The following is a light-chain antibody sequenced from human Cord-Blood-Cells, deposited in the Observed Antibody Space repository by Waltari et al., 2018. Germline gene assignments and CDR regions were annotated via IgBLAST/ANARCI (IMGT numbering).Light chain of an antibody. CDR1: QGIISY. V-gene: IGKV1-27*01. CDR2: SAS. Sequence: DIQLTQSPSSRSASVGERXXXXCRVGQGIISYLNVYLQKPGTVPKLLIYSASNLQSGVPSRFSGSVSGTDFTLTISSLQPEDVATYYGQRTYNAPRATFGGGTKVEIK. CDR3: QRTYNAPRAT. J-gene: IGKJ4*01.